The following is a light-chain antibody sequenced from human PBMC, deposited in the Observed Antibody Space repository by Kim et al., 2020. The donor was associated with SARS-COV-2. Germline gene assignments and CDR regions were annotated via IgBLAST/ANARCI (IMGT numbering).Light chain of an antibody. Sequence: GQSVTISCTGTSSDVGGYNYVSWYQQHPGKAPKLMIYDVSKRPSGVPDRFSGSKSGNTDSLTISGLQAEDEADYYCCSYAGSYTLVFGGGTQLTVL. V-gene: IGLV2-11*01. CDR1: SSDVGGYNY. J-gene: IGLJ2*01. CDR3: CSYAGSYTLV. CDR2: DVS.